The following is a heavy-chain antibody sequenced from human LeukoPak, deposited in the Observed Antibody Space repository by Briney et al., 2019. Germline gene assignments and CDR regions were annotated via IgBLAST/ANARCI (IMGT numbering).Heavy chain of an antibody. CDR1: GFTFSSYS. CDR3: ARVIVVVPAARDSDAFDI. V-gene: IGHV3-21*01. Sequence: GGSLRLSCAASGFTFSSYSMNWVRQAPGKGLEWVSSISSSCSYIYYADSVKGRFTISRDNAKSSLYLQMNSLRAEDTAVYYCARVIVVVPAARDSDAFDIWGQGTMVTVSS. J-gene: IGHJ3*02. D-gene: IGHD2-2*01. CDR2: ISSSCSYI.